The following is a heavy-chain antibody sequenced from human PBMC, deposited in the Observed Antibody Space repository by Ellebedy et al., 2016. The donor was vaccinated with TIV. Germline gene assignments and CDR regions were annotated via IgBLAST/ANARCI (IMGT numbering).Heavy chain of an antibody. CDR1: AYNLANYW. D-gene: IGHD3-10*01. V-gene: IGHV5-51*01. J-gene: IGHJ5*02. CDR2: IYPIDSDS. Sequence: PAGSLRLSCTGSAYNLANYWIAWVRPMSGKGLGWVGIIYPIDSDSRYSPSFQGQVIIPVHKSPNTASLQWSSLKATDTANYYCARGASGFRWFDPWGQGTLVTVSS. CDR3: ARGASGFRWFDP.